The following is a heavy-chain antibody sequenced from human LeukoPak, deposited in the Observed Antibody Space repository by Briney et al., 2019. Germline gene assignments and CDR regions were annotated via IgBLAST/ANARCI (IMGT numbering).Heavy chain of an antibody. V-gene: IGHV3-7*01. J-gene: IGHJ3*02. CDR2: IKQDGSEK. Sequence: GSLRLSCAASGFTFSSYWMSWVRQAPGKGLEWVANIKQDGSEKYYVDSVKGRFTISRDNAKNSLYLQMNSLRAEDTAVYYCARDKSHYDILTGYYNVHAFDIWGQGTMVTVSS. CDR1: GFTFSSYW. D-gene: IGHD3-9*01. CDR3: ARDKSHYDILTGYYNVHAFDI.